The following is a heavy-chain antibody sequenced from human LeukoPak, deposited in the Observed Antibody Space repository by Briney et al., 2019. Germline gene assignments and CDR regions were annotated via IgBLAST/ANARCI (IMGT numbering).Heavy chain of an antibody. CDR3: ARVKWLRFSDIDY. J-gene: IGHJ4*02. CDR2: INHSGST. D-gene: IGHD5-12*01. V-gene: IGHV4-34*01. Sequence: PSETLSLTCAVYGGSFSGYYWSWIRQPPGKGLEWIGEINHSGSTNYNPSLKSRVTISVDTSKNQFSLKLSSVTAADTAVYYCARVKWLRFSDIDYWGQGTLVTVSS. CDR1: GGSFSGYY.